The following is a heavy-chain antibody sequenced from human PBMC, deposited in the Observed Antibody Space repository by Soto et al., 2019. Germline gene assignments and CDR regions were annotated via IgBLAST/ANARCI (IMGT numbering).Heavy chain of an antibody. D-gene: IGHD4-4*01. V-gene: IGHV3-49*03. CDR3: TKAPLSYSNYYYYGMDV. CDR2: IRSKAYGGTT. J-gene: IGHJ6*02. CDR1: GFTFGDYA. Sequence: SLRLSCTASGFTFGDYAMSWFRQAPGKGLEWVGFIRSKAYGGTTEYAASVKGRFTISRDDSKSIAYLQMNSLKTEDTAVYYCTKAPLSYSNYYYYGMDVWGQGTKVTVSS.